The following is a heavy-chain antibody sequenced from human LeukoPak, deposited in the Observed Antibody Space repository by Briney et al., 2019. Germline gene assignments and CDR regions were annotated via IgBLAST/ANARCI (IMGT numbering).Heavy chain of an antibody. D-gene: IGHD3-9*01. J-gene: IGHJ4*02. Sequence: GGSLRLSCAASGFTFRTYDMSWVRQAPGKGLEWVSGISGSGGSTYYADSVKGRFTISRDNSKNTLYLQMNSLRAEDTAVYYCAKEGDFYDILTDYWGQGTLVTVSS. CDR2: ISGSGGST. CDR1: GFTFRTYD. V-gene: IGHV3-23*01. CDR3: AKEGDFYDILTDY.